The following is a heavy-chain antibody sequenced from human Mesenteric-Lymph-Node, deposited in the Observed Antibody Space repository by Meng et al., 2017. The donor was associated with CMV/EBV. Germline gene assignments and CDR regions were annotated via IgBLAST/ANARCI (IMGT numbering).Heavy chain of an antibody. CDR2: VYYSGTT. D-gene: IGHD2-15*01. CDR1: SATYS. J-gene: IGHJ3*02. CDR3: TRNKGHCSGGSCYIDAFEI. V-gene: IGHV4-61*01. Sequence: SATYSWSWIRQPPGKGLEWIAYVYYSGTTNYNPSLKSRVTISVDTSMNQFSLKLSSVTAADTAVYYCTRNKGHCSGGSCYIDAFEIWGQGTMVTVSS.